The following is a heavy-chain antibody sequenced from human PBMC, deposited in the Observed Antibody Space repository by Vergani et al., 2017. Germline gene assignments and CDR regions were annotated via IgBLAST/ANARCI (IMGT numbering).Heavy chain of an antibody. D-gene: IGHD2-15*01. Sequence: QVQLVQSGAEVKKPGASVKVSCKASGYTFTSYYMHWVRQAPGQGLEWMGIINPSRGSTSYAQKFQGRVTMTRDTSTSTVYMELSSLRSEDTAVYYCASLGYCSGGSCLEPDIDYWGQGTLVTVSS. CDR3: ASLGYCSGGSCLEPDIDY. CDR1: GYTFTSYY. CDR2: INPSRGST. V-gene: IGHV1-46*03. J-gene: IGHJ4*02.